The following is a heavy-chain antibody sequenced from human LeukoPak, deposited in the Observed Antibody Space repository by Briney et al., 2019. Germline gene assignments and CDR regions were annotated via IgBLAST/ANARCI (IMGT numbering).Heavy chain of an antibody. J-gene: IGHJ4*02. D-gene: IGHD6-6*01. CDR2: IKHKYDGGTT. Sequence: GGSLRLSCAASGFTVSSNSMTWVRQAPGKGLEWVGLIKHKYDGGTTDYAAPVKGRFTISRDDSKNTLFLQMNSLKTEDTAVYYCTTVGRQYSRYLDYWGQGTLVTVSS. CDR1: GFTVSSNS. CDR3: TTVGRQYSRYLDY. V-gene: IGHV3-15*01.